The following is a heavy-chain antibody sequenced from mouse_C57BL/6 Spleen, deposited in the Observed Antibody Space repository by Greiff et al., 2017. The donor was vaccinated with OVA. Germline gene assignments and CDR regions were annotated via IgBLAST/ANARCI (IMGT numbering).Heavy chain of an antibody. CDR2: IYPGDGDT. CDR3: ARDYYGSSPFAY. D-gene: IGHD1-1*01. J-gene: IGHJ3*01. Sequence: QVQLQQSGPELVKPGASVKISCKASGYAFSSSWMNWVKQRPGKGLEWIGRIYPGDGDTNYNGKFKGKATLTADKSSNTAYMQLSSLTSEDSAVYVCARDYYGSSPFAYWGQGTLVTVSA. CDR1: GYAFSSSW. V-gene: IGHV1-82*01.